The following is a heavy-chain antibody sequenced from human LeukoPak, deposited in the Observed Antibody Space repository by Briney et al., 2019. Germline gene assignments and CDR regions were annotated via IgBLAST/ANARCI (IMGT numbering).Heavy chain of an antibody. V-gene: IGHV1-8*03. CDR3: ARNHQPRRATVVTRANDAFDI. D-gene: IGHD4-23*01. J-gene: IGHJ3*02. CDR1: GYTFTSYD. CDR2: MNPNSSNT. Sequence: GASVKVSCKASGYTFTSYDINWVRQATGQGLEWMGWMNPNSSNTGYAQKFQGRVTITRNTSISTAYMELSSLRSEDTAVYYCARNHQPRRATVVTRANDAFDIWGQGTMVTVSS.